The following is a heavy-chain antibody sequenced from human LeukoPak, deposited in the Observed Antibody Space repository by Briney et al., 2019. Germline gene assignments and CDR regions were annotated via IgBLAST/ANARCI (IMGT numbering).Heavy chain of an antibody. CDR1: GFTFNNYI. V-gene: IGHV3-30*04. Sequence: GRSLRLSCAASGFTFNNYITHWVRQAPGKGLEWVAVISYDGGNKYYADSVKGRFTISRDNSKNTLYVQMNSLRAEDTAVYYCAKDKEPTTVTTPYFDYWGQGTLVTVSS. CDR3: AKDKEPTTVTTPYFDY. J-gene: IGHJ4*02. D-gene: IGHD4-11*01. CDR2: ISYDGGNK.